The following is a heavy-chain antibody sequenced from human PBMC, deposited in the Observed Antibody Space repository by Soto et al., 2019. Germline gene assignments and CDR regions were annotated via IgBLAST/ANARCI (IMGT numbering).Heavy chain of an antibody. CDR2: ISGGGSM. J-gene: IGHJ4*02. D-gene: IGHD1-1*01. Sequence: EVQLVESGGGLVKPGGSLRLSCAVSGFTFSSCTMNWVRQAPGKGLEWVSSISGGGSMYYADSVKGRFTISRDNAKNSLYLQMNGLRTEDTAVYYCAXEVQPVVRREYDCWGQGTLVTVSS. CDR1: GFTFSSCT. V-gene: IGHV3-21*01. CDR3: AXEVQPVVRREYDC.